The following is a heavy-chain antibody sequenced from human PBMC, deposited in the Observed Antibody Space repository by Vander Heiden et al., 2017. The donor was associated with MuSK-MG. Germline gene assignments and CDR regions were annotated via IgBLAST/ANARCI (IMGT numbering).Heavy chain of an antibody. V-gene: IGHV3-30-3*01. CDR2: ISYDGSNK. Sequence: QVQLVESGGDVVQPGRYLRPPCAASGSTFSSSAMHRVRQAPGKGLEWVAVISYDGSNKYYADSVKGRFTISRDNSKNTLYLQINSLRAEDTAVYYCARGYGSGSYYPSDYWGQGTLVTVSS. CDR1: GSTFSSSA. CDR3: ARGYGSGSYYPSDY. D-gene: IGHD3-10*01. J-gene: IGHJ4*02.